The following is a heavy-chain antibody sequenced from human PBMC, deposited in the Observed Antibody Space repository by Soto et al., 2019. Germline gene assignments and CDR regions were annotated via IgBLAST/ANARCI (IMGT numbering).Heavy chain of an antibody. CDR1: GHMFVGYA. D-gene: IGHD1-26*01. V-gene: IGHV1-18*01. CDR3: ARDGHSQPYGSQDARFFDI. Sequence: QVQMVQSGAEVKNPGASVKMSCKASGHMFVGYAVTWVRQAPGQGLEWMGWISPTGDTQYARKFEGRLTLTTDTSTSPAQLELKSLRSDDTAVYFCARDGHSQPYGSQDARFFDIWGQGTLVTVSS. J-gene: IGHJ4*02. CDR2: ISPTGDT.